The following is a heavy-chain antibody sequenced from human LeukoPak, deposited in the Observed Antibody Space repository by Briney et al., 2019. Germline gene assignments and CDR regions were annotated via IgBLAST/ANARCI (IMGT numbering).Heavy chain of an antibody. J-gene: IGHJ3*02. CDR1: GGSISSYY. V-gene: IGHV4-59*08. CDR3: ARLRPVAGYDAFDI. D-gene: IGHD6-19*01. CDR2: IYYSGST. Sequence: PSETLSLTCSASGGSISSYYWSWIRQPPGKGLEWIGYIYYSGSTNYNPSLKSRVTMSVDTSKNQFSLKLTSVTAADTAVYYCARLRPVAGYDAFDIWGHGTMVTVSS.